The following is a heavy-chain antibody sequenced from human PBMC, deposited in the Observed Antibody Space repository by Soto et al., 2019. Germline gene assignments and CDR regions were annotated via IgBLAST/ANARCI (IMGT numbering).Heavy chain of an antibody. J-gene: IGHJ6*03. CDR2: IRSKANSYAT. D-gene: IGHD6-25*01. Sequence: EVQLVESGGGLVQPGGSLKLSCAASGFTFSGSAMHWVRQASGKGLEWVGRIRSKANSYATAYAASVKGRFTISRDDSKNTAYVQMNSLKTEDTAVYYCTRQQRVYYCYMDVWGKGTTVTVCS. CDR1: GFTFSGSA. CDR3: TRQQRVYYCYMDV. V-gene: IGHV3-73*01.